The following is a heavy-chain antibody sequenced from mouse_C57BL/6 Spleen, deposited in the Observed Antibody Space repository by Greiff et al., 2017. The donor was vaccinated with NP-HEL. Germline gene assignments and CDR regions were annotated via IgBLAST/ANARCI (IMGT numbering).Heavy chain of an antibody. D-gene: IGHD1-1*01. CDR3: ARENYGSSGYFDV. Sequence: EVQRVESGPGMVKPSQSLSLTCTVTGYSITSGYDWHWIRHFPGNKLEWMGYISYSGSTNYNPSLKSRISITHDTSKNHFFLKLNSVTTEDTATYYCARENYGSSGYFDVWGTGTTVTVSS. J-gene: IGHJ1*03. CDR1: GYSITSGYD. CDR2: ISYSGST. V-gene: IGHV3-1*01.